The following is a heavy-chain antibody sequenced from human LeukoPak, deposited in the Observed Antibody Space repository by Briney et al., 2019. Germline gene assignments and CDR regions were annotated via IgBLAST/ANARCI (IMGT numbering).Heavy chain of an antibody. CDR3: AKEGFYCSGGSCYSFYYYYMDV. CDR1: GFTFSSYA. Sequence: GGSLRLSCAASGFTFSSYAMSWARQAPGKGLEWVSAISGSGGSTYYADSVKGRFTISRDNSKNTLYLQMNSLRAEDTAVYYCAKEGFYCSGGSCYSFYYYYMDVWGKGTTVTVSS. D-gene: IGHD2-15*01. V-gene: IGHV3-23*01. J-gene: IGHJ6*03. CDR2: ISGSGGST.